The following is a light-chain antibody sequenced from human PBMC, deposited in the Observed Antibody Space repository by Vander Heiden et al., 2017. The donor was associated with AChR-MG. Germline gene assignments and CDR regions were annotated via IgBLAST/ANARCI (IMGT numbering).Light chain of an antibody. V-gene: IGKV1-9*01. Sequence: DIDLTQSPSFLSASVGDTVTMTCQASQDISTYLAWYQQRPGKAPKLLIYLASTLQTGVPSRFSGSGYGTYFTLTITSRQPEDFAPYYCQQRQIYPPLAFGHGTTVNIK. J-gene: IGKJ3*01. CDR2: LAS. CDR3: QQRQIYPPLA. CDR1: QDISTY.